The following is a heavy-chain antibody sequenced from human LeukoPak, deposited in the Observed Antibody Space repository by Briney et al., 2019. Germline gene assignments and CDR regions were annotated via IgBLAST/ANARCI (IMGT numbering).Heavy chain of an antibody. CDR3: AKFATVTVPDWLDF. V-gene: IGHV4-59*01. J-gene: IGHJ5*01. CDR2: IYYTGTA. D-gene: IGHD4-17*01. Sequence: SETLSLTCTVSGGSISGYFWSWIRQPPGEGLQFIGYIYYTGTASYNPSLNSRVTMSVDTSKNQFSLKVSSVTAADTAVYYCAKFATVTVPDWLDFWGQGILVAVSS. CDR1: GGSISGYF.